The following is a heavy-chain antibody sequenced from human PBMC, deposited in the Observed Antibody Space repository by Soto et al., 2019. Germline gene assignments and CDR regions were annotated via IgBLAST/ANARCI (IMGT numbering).Heavy chain of an antibody. V-gene: IGHV3-23*01. CDR2: ISSAVNT. CDR3: AKQVRDGTSSPYYFDY. J-gene: IGHJ4*02. D-gene: IGHD6-6*01. Sequence: GGSLRLSCAGSGFTFSNYAMSWVRQAPGKGLEWVSAISSAVNTYYADSVKGRFTISRDNSKDTLSLQMNSLRAEDTAVYYCAKQVRDGTSSPYYFDYWGQGTLVTVSS. CDR1: GFTFSNYA.